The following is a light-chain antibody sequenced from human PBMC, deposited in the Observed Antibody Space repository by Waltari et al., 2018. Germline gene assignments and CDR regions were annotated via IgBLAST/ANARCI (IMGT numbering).Light chain of an antibody. CDR2: DVS. CDR3: QQYGNWPLYT. Sequence: EIVMTQSPVALSASPGERATLSCMASQSLGRNLAWYQQKPGQAPSLLIYDVSTRATGVPARFSGSGSQTEFTLTISSLQSEDFAVYYCQQYGNWPLYTFGQGTKLEIK. V-gene: IGKV3-15*01. J-gene: IGKJ2*01. CDR1: QSLGRN.